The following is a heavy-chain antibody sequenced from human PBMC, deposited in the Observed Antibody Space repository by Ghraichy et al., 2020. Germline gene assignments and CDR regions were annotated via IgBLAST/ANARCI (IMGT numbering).Heavy chain of an antibody. CDR2: ISGSGGST. CDR3: AKDLSDTMVRGVILFDY. CDR1: GFTFSSYA. V-gene: IGHV3-23*01. D-gene: IGHD3-10*01. J-gene: IGHJ4*02. Sequence: GGSLRLSCAASGFTFSSYAMSWVRQAPGKGLEWVSAISGSGGSTYYADSVKGRFTISRDNSKNTLYLQMNSLRAEDTAVYYCAKDLSDTMVRGVILFDYWGQGTLVTVSS.